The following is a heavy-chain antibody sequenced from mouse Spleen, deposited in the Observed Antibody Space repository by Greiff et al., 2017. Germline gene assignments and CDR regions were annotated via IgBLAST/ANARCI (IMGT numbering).Heavy chain of an antibody. V-gene: IGHV2-5*01. CDR3: AKNSDYGNNYWYFDV. CDR2: IWRGGST. Sequence: VQLQQSGPGLVQPSQSLSITCTVSGFSLTSYGVHWVRQSPGKGLEWLGVIWRGGSTDYNAAFMSRLSITKDNSKSQVFFKMNSLQADDTAIYYCAKNSDYGNNYWYFDVWGTGTTVTVSS. CDR1: GFSLTSYG. D-gene: IGHD2-1*01. J-gene: IGHJ1*03.